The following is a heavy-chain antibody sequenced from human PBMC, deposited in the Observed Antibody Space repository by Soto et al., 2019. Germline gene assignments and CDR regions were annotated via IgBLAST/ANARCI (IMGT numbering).Heavy chain of an antibody. CDR3: ARDGTCSGGSCYYSGXDV. Sequence: GGSLRLSCAASGFTFSSYGMHWVRQAPGKGLEWVAVIWYDGSNKYYADSVKGRFTISRDNSKNTLYLQMNSLRAENTAVYYCARDGTCSGGSCYYSGXDVWGKGTTVTVPS. CDR2: IWYDGSNK. V-gene: IGHV3-33*01. J-gene: IGHJ6*04. D-gene: IGHD2-15*01. CDR1: GFTFSSYG.